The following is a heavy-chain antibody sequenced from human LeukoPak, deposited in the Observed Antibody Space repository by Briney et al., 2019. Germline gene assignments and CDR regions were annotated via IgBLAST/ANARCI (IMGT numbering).Heavy chain of an antibody. J-gene: IGHJ4*02. CDR3: AKLAFCGGDCSPFDS. CDR1: GFTFSSYS. CDR2: ISSSSSYI. Sequence: PGGSLRLSCAASGFTFSSYSMNWVRQAPGRGLEWVSSISSSSSYIYYADSVKGRFTISRDNAKNSLYLQMNSLRAEDTAVYYCAKLAFCGGDCSPFDSWGQGTLVTVSS. V-gene: IGHV3-21*01. D-gene: IGHD2-21*02.